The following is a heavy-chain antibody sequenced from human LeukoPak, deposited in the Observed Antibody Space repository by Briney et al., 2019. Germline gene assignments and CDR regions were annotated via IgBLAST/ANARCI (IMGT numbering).Heavy chain of an antibody. CDR3: ARDLEGGHFYYYYGMDV. CDR2: INPSGGST. CDR1: GYTFTSYY. V-gene: IGHV1-46*01. D-gene: IGHD1-1*01. Sequence: ASVKVSCKASGYTFTSYYIRWVRQAPGQGLEWMGIINPSGGSTSYAQKFQGRVTVTRDTSTSTVYMELTSLRSEDTAVYYCARDLEGGHFYYYYGMDVWGQGTTVTVS. J-gene: IGHJ6*02.